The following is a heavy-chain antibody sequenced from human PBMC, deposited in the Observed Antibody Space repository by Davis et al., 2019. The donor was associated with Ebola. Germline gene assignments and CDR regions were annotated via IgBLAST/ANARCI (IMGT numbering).Heavy chain of an antibody. CDR3: AKDRGDGGYSYGSGLDD. CDR2: IIANGAAT. V-gene: IGHV3-43*02. D-gene: IGHD5-18*01. J-gene: IGHJ4*02. CDR1: GFSFRDYA. Sequence: GESLKISCAASGFSFRDYAMHWVRQAPGKGLEWVSLIIANGAATLYADAVKGRFTISRDNSKDSLFLQIHSLRAEDTALYYCAKDRGDGGYSYGSGLDDWGQGALVTVSS.